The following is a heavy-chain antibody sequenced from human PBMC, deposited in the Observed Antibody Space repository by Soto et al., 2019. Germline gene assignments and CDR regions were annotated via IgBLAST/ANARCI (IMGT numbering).Heavy chain of an antibody. Sequence: SETLSLTCTVSGGSISSGGYYWSWIRQHPGKGLEWIGYISYSGSTHYNPSLKGRVTISADTSKNQFSLKGSSVTAADTAVYYCARVPLSGDDILTGFWFDPWGQGTLVTVSS. CDR1: GGSISSGGYY. D-gene: IGHD3-9*01. CDR2: ISYSGST. V-gene: IGHV4-31*03. CDR3: ARVPLSGDDILTGFWFDP. J-gene: IGHJ5*02.